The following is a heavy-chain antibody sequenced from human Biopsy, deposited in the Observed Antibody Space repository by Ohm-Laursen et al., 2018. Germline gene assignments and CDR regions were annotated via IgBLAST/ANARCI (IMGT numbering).Heavy chain of an antibody. J-gene: IGHJ2*01. Sequence: GTLSLTCTASGDSISSYYWSWIRQPPGKGLQWIGYVYYTGSTDYNPSLQSRVTISVDTSKNHFSLRLRSVTPADTAIYYCARDRGYYSDRTVPGYFDLWGRGTLVTVSS. CDR3: ARDRGYYSDRTVPGYFDL. CDR2: VYYTGST. D-gene: IGHD3-22*01. CDR1: GDSISSYY. V-gene: IGHV4-59*01.